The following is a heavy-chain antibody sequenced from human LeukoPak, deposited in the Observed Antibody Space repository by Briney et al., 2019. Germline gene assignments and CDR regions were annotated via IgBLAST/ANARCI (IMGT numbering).Heavy chain of an antibody. CDR2: ISGSGGST. Sequence: GSLRLSCAASGFTFSSYAMSWVRQAPGKGLEWVSAISGSGGSTYYADSVKGRFTISRDNSKNTLSFQMNSLRAEDTAVYYCAKNEGAGLVYYYMDVWGKGTTATVSS. CDR3: AKNEGAGLVYYYMDV. CDR1: GFTFSSYA. D-gene: IGHD3-10*01. V-gene: IGHV3-23*01. J-gene: IGHJ6*03.